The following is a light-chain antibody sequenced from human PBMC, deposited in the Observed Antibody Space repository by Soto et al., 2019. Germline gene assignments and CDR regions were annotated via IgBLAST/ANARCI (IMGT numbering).Light chain of an antibody. CDR3: LQHNSYPPT. CDR2: AAS. CDR1: QAIGRP. J-gene: IGKJ4*01. V-gene: IGKV1-17*01. Sequence: DIQMTQSPSSLSASVGDRVTITCRAIQAIGRPLGWYQQKPRKAPKRLIYAASSLQSGVPSRFSGSGSGTEFTLTISSLQPEDFATYYCLQHNSYPPTFGGGTKVEIK.